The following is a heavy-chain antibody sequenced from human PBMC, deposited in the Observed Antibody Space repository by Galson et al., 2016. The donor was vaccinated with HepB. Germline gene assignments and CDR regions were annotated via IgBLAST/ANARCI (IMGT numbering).Heavy chain of an antibody. D-gene: IGHD3-16*01. Sequence: SLRLSCAASGFTFSGSALHWVRQAPGKGLEWIAWITSSSDTTYYADSVKGRFTISRDNAKNALYLEMNRLRDEDTAVYYCARDDYFRLGYWGQGTMVTVSS. CDR3: ARDDYFRLGY. CDR2: ITSSSDTT. CDR1: GFTFSGSA. J-gene: IGHJ3*01. V-gene: IGHV3-48*02.